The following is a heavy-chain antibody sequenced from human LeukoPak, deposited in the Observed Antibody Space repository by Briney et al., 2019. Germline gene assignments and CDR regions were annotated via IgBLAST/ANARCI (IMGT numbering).Heavy chain of an antibody. CDR1: GYTFTSYG. CDR2: ISAYNGNT. D-gene: IGHD3-3*01. J-gene: IGHJ6*01. Sequence: ASVKVSCKASGYTFTSYGISWVRQPPAQGLEWMGWISAYNGNTNYGQKLQGRVTMTTETSTSTAYMELRSLRSDDTAVYYCARDPPTKYYDFWSGYPIGGMDVWGQGTTVTVSS. CDR3: ARDPPTKYYDFWSGYPIGGMDV. V-gene: IGHV1-18*01.